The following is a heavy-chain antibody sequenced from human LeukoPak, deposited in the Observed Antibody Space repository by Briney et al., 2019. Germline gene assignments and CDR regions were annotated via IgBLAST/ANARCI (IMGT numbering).Heavy chain of an antibody. Sequence: GGSLRLSCGAPGFTLTDYNMHWVRQAPGKGLEYVAFIRFDGTTEYYTDSVKGRFTMSRDKSKNTLYLQMNSLRGEDTAVYYCARGAAVALELWGQGTLVTVSS. D-gene: IGHD6-19*01. CDR1: GFTLTDYN. CDR2: IRFDGTTE. J-gene: IGHJ4*02. CDR3: ARGAAVALEL. V-gene: IGHV3-30*02.